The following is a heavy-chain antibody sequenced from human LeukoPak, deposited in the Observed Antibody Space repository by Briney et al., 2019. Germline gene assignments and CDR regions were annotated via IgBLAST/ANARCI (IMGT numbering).Heavy chain of an antibody. CDR2: INPNSGGT. CDR1: GYRFTGHY. CDR3: ARLTDYGGNSIDY. Sequence: GASVKVSCKASGYRFTGHYMHWVRQAPGQGLEWMGWINPNSGGTNYAQKFQGRVTMTRDTSTSTVYMELSSLRSEDTAVYYCARLTDYGGNSIDYWGQGTLVAVSS. V-gene: IGHV1-2*02. D-gene: IGHD4-23*01. J-gene: IGHJ4*02.